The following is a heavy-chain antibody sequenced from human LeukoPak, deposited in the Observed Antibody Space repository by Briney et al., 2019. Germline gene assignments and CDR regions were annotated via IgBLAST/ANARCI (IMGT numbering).Heavy chain of an antibody. Sequence: GGSLRLSCAASGFTFFTYSMNWVRQAPGKGLEWVSSISGDSRYIYYADSMKGRFTISRDNAKNSVFLQMNSLRAEDTAVYYCARRGGNAFDIWGQGTMVTVSS. V-gene: IGHV3-21*06. CDR1: GFTFFTYS. CDR2: ISGDSRYI. CDR3: ARRGGNAFDI. J-gene: IGHJ3*02. D-gene: IGHD3-3*01.